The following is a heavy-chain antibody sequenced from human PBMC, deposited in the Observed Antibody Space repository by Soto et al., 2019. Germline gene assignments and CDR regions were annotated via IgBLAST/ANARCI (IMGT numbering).Heavy chain of an antibody. CDR1: GFTFSTYW. CDR2: INGDGSDT. CDR3: ARPMGLEVPAQVYYFDY. Sequence: EVQLVESGGGLVQPGGSLRLSCAASGFTFSTYWMHWVRQAPGKGLVWVARINGDGSDTPYAASVQGRFTISRDNAKNTVYLQMNSLRAEDTAVYYCARPMGLEVPAQVYYFDYWGQGTLVSVSS. V-gene: IGHV3-74*01. D-gene: IGHD2-2*01. J-gene: IGHJ4*02.